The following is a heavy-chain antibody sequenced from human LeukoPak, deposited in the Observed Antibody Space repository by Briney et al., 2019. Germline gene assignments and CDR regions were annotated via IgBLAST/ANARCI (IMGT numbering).Heavy chain of an antibody. D-gene: IGHD6-19*01. CDR2: IGIRGDT. CDR3: ARGGIQVSGVDEFDY. J-gene: IGHJ4*02. Sequence: GGSLRLSCAASGFTFIDYDMHWVRQVIGKGLEWLSAIGIRGDTHFSGSLKGRFTIPRENAESSLYLQMNSLRAEDTAVYYCARGGIQVSGVDEFDYWGQGALVTVSS. CDR1: GFTFIDYD. V-gene: IGHV3-13*01.